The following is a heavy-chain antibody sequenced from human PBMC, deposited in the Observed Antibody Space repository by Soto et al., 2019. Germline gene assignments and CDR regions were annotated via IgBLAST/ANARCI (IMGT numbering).Heavy chain of an antibody. J-gene: IGHJ6*02. D-gene: IGHD2-21*02. CDR2: IYYSGST. CDR3: AREGVTRNYYYCGMDV. Sequence: PSETLSLTCTVSGGSISSYYWSWIRQPPGKGLEWIGYIYYSGSTNYNPSLKSRVTISVDTSKNQFSLKLSSVTAADTAVYYCAREGVTRNYYYCGMDVWGQGTTVTVSS. V-gene: IGHV4-59*01. CDR1: GGSISSYY.